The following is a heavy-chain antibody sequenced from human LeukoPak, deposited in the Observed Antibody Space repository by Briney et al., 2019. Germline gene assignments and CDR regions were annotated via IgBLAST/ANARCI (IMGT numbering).Heavy chain of an antibody. Sequence: GGSLRLSCAASGFTFATYWMAWVRQAPGKGLEGVAIIKDVGREKKSVDSVKGRFTVSRDNAKNSLYLQMNSLSAEDTAVYYCARDPGRGYDIWGQGTMVTVSS. V-gene: IGHV3-7*01. CDR2: IKDVGREK. J-gene: IGHJ3*02. CDR3: ARDPGRGYDI. CDR1: GFTFATYW. D-gene: IGHD3-22*01.